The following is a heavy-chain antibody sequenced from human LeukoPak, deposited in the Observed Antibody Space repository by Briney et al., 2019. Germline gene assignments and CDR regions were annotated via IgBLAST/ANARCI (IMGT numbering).Heavy chain of an antibody. CDR1: GYTFTGYC. J-gene: IGHJ4*02. CDR2: INPSGGST. CDR3: ARDGAGLDY. D-gene: IGHD1-14*01. V-gene: IGHV1-46*01. Sequence: ASVKVSCKASGYTFTGYCMHWVRQAPGQGLEWMGIINPSGGSTSYAQKFQGRVTMTRDMSTSTVYMELSSLRSEDTAVYYCARDGAGLDYWGQGTLVTVSS.